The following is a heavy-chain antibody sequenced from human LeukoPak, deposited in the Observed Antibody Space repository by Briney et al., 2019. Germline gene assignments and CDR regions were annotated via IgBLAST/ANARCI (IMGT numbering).Heavy chain of an antibody. CDR2: IYYSGST. D-gene: IGHD4-17*01. CDR1: GGSIRSYY. J-gene: IGHJ4*02. Sequence: SETLSLTCTVSGGSIRSYYWSWFGQPQGKERDGLGYIYYSGSTNYNPSLKSRVSISVDTSKNQFSLKLSSVTAADTAVYYCARTGSTVTMLYPFDHWGQGTLVTVSS. V-gene: IGHV4-59*01. CDR3: ARTGSTVTMLYPFDH.